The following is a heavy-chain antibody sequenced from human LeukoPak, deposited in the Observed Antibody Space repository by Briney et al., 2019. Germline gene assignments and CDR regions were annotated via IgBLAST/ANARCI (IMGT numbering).Heavy chain of an antibody. D-gene: IGHD5-24*01. J-gene: IGHJ4*02. Sequence: SETLSLTCTVSGDSINDYYWGWIRQPPGKGLEWIGYIYFTGSTRYNPSLESRVTISVDTSKNQFSLKLSSVTAADTAVYYCARSRLHPIIFDYWGQGILVTVSS. CDR3: ARSRLHPIIFDY. CDR1: GDSINDYY. V-gene: IGHV4-59*12. CDR2: IYFTGST.